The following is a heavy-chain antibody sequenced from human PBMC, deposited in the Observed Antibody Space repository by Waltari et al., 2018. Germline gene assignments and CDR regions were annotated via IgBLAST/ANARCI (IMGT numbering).Heavy chain of an antibody. D-gene: IGHD3-16*01. Sequence: QLQLQESGPGLVKPSETLSLTCTVSGGSISSSSYYWGWLCQPPGQGLGWIGGIYYSGSTYCSPSLKSLVTIAVDPSKNQFSLQLSSVTAADTAVYYCANYEGYYGMDVWGQGTTVTVSS. J-gene: IGHJ6*02. CDR2: IYYSGST. CDR1: GGSISSSSYY. V-gene: IGHV4-39*07. CDR3: ANYEGYYGMDV.